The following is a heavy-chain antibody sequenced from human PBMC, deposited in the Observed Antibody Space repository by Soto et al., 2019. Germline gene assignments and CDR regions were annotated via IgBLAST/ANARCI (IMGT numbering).Heavy chain of an antibody. CDR1: GYSFTTYD. D-gene: IGHD6-25*01. V-gene: IGHV1-8*01. CDR2: MNPKSGNT. J-gene: IGHJ5*02. Sequence: ASVKVSCKASGYSFTTYDINWVRQATGQGLEWMGWMNPKSGNTGYAQKFQGRVTLTMDTSISTAYMELNSLRFDDTAVYYCARAAASLDPWGQGTLVTVSS. CDR3: ARAAASLDP.